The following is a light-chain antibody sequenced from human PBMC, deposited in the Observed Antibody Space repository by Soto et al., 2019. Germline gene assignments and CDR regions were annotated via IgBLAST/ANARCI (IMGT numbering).Light chain of an antibody. CDR1: QSVDSNS. CDR3: QQYGTAPLWT. CDR2: AAS. V-gene: IGKV3-20*01. J-gene: IGKJ1*01. Sequence: ETVLTQSPGTLSLSPGERATLSCRASQSVDSNSLAWYQQKPGQTPRLLMYAASTRATGIPDRFSGSGSGTDFTLTVSRLEPDDFAVYYCQQYGTAPLWTFGQGTKVDIK.